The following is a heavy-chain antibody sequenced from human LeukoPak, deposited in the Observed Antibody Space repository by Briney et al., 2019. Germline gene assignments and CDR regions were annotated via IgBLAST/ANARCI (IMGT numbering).Heavy chain of an antibody. Sequence: PSETLSLTCTVSGGSISSSSYYWGWIRQPPGKGLEWIGSIYYSGSTYYNPSLKSRVTISVDTSKNQFSLKLSSVTAADTAVYYCARHLSASTQWFDPWGQGTLVTVSS. V-gene: IGHV4-39*01. CDR3: ARHLSASTQWFDP. CDR2: IYYSGST. CDR1: GGSISSSSYY. J-gene: IGHJ5*02. D-gene: IGHD6-13*01.